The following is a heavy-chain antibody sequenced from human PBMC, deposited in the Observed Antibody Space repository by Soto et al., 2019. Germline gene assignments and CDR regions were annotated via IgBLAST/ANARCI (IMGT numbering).Heavy chain of an antibody. Sequence: EVQLLESGGGFVQPGGSLRLSCEASGFSLDSYAMSWVRQTPGKGLEWVSGISGSGGSTNYGDSARGRFTISRDNSKRMVYLQMNSLRAEDTAGYYCAKVIYGSGSYYMDVWGQGTTVTVSS. CDR3: AKVIYGSGSYYMDV. D-gene: IGHD3-10*01. V-gene: IGHV3-23*01. J-gene: IGHJ6*02. CDR2: ISGSGGST. CDR1: GFSLDSYA.